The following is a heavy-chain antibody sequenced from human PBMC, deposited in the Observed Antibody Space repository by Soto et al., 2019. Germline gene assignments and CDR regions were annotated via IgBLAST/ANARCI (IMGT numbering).Heavy chain of an antibody. CDR3: AREGGLAYCGGDCLYNWFDP. CDR2: RSYSGST. Sequence: PSETLCLTCTVSGGSISSGDDYWSWVRQHPGKGLEWIGYRSYSGSTYYNPSLKSRVTIVVDTSRNQFSLRLSSVTAADTAVYYCAREGGLAYCGGDCLYNWFDPWGQGTLVTLSS. J-gene: IGHJ5*02. D-gene: IGHD2-21*02. CDR1: GGSISSGDDY. V-gene: IGHV4-31*03.